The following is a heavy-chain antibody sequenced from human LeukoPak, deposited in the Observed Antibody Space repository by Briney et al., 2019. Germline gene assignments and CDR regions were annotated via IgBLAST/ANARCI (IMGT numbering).Heavy chain of an antibody. CDR1: GGSFSAYY. Sequence: SETLSLTCAVYGGSFSAYYWSWIRQPPGKGLEWIGEINHSGSTKYNPSFKSRVAISVDTSKNQFSLNLRSVTAADTDVYYCARGFSPGLRFDLWGQGTLVTVSS. CDR2: INHSGST. D-gene: IGHD2/OR15-2a*01. CDR3: ARGFSPGLRFDL. J-gene: IGHJ5*02. V-gene: IGHV4-34*01.